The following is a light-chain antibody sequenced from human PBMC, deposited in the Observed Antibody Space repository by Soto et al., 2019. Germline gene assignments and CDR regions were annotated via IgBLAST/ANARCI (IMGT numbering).Light chain of an antibody. J-gene: IGLJ2*01. Sequence: QSVLTQPPSVSAAPGQKVTISCYGSSSNIGESFVSWYQQLPGTAPKLLIYDSNKRPSGIPDRFSGSQSGTSATLAITGLQTGDEADYYCGTWDSGLNAGVFGGGTKLTVL. CDR3: GTWDSGLNAGV. CDR2: DSN. CDR1: SSNIGESF. V-gene: IGLV1-51*01.